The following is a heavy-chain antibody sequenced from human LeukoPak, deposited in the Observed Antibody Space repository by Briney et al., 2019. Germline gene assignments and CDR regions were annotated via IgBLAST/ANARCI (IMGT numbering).Heavy chain of an antibody. CDR3: ARAGNLQPGRGIDY. CDR1: GFTFSSYG. CDR2: IWYDGSNK. Sequence: PGGSLRLSCAASGFTFSSYGMHWVRQAPGKGLEWVAVIWYDGSNKYYADSVKGRFTISRDNAKNSLYLQMNSLRAEDTAVYYCARAGNLQPGRGIDYWGQGTLVTVSS. D-gene: IGHD1-1*01. V-gene: IGHV3-33*01. J-gene: IGHJ4*02.